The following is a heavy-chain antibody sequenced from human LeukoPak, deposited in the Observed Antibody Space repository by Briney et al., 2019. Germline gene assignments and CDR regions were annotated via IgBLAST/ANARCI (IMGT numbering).Heavy chain of an antibody. Sequence: PGGSLRLSCAASGFPFSTYAMSWVRQAPGKGLEWVSYISRSGSTKYYADSVKGRFTISGDNAKNSVYLQMNSLRADDTAVYYCARSWLAVAGPEYWGQGTLVTVSS. J-gene: IGHJ4*02. CDR3: ARSWLAVAGPEY. CDR2: ISRSGSTK. D-gene: IGHD6-19*01. V-gene: IGHV3-48*03. CDR1: GFPFSTYA.